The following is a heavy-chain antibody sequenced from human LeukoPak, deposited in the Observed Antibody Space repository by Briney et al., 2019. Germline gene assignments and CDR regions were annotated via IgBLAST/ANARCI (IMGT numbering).Heavy chain of an antibody. CDR2: IYYSGST. CDR1: GGSISSYY. D-gene: IGHD2-15*01. V-gene: IGHV4-39*07. CDR3: ARNSARCSGGSCYDFNY. J-gene: IGHJ4*02. Sequence: PSETLSLTCSVSGGSISSYYWGWIRQPPGKGLEWIGSIYYSGSTYYNPSLKSRVTISVDTSKNQFSLKLSSVTAADTAVYYCARNSARCSGGSCYDFNYWGQGTLVTVSS.